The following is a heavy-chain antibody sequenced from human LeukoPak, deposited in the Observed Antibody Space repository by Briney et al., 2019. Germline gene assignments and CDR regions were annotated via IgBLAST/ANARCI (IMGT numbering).Heavy chain of an antibody. CDR2: IKQDGSEK. V-gene: IGHV3-7*01. Sequence: GGSLRLSCAASGFTFSSYWMSWVRQAPGKGLEWVANIKQDGSEKYYVDSVKGRFTISRDNAKSSLYLQMNSLRAEDTAVYYCARERVPHYYYYYMDVWGKGTTVTVSS. J-gene: IGHJ6*03. CDR3: ARERVPHYYYYYMDV. CDR1: GFTFSSYW.